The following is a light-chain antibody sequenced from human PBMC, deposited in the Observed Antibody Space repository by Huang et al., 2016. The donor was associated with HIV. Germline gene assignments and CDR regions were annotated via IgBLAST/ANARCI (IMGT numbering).Light chain of an antibody. CDR2: GAS. Sequence: EIVMTQSPATLSVSPGERATLSCRASQSVSSSLAWYQRKPGQAPRLLIYGASTRATGIPARFSGIGSGTEFTLTINRLQSEDFAVYYCQQYYNWPLTFGGGTKVEIK. J-gene: IGKJ4*01. V-gene: IGKV3D-15*01. CDR1: QSVSSS. CDR3: QQYYNWPLT.